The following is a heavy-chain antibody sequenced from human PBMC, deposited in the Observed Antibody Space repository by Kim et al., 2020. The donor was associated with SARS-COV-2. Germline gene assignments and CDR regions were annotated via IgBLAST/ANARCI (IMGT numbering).Heavy chain of an antibody. D-gene: IGHD2-15*01. CDR2: ISSSGSTI. V-gene: IGHV3-48*03. J-gene: IGHJ6*02. Sequence: GGSLRLSCAASGFTFSSYEMNWVRQAPGKGLEWVSYISSSGSTIYYADSVKGRFTISRDNAKNSLYLQMNSLRAEDTAVYYCAREGGTGDGYSPYYYYYGMDVWGQGTTVTVSS. CDR1: GFTFSSYE. CDR3: AREGGTGDGYSPYYYYYGMDV.